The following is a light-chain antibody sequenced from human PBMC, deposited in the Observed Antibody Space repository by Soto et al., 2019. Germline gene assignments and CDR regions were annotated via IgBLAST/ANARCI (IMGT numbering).Light chain of an antibody. CDR1: QSVSSN. J-gene: IGKJ5*01. V-gene: IGKV3-15*01. CDR2: GAS. CDR3: QQYGNSPLT. Sequence: EIVMTQSPATLSVSPGERATLPCRASQSVSSNLAWYQQKPGQSPRLLIYGASTRATGVPARFSGSGSGTEFTLTISSLQSEDFAVYYCQQYGNSPLTFGQGTRLEIK.